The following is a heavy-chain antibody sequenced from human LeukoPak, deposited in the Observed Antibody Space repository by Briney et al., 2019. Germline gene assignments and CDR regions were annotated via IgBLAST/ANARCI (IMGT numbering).Heavy chain of an antibody. CDR2: INHSGST. Sequence: SETLSLTCAVYGGSFSGYYGSWVRQPPGKGREWIGEINHSGSTNYNPSLKSRVTISVDTSKNQFSLKLRSVTAADTAVYYCASETGDLDYWGQGTLVTVSS. D-gene: IGHD7-27*01. CDR3: ASETGDLDY. J-gene: IGHJ4*02. CDR1: GGSFSGYY. V-gene: IGHV4-34*01.